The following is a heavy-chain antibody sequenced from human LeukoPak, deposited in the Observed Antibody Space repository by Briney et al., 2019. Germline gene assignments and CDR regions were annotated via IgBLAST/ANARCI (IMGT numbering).Heavy chain of an antibody. J-gene: IGHJ4*02. D-gene: IGHD4-17*01. V-gene: IGHV1-8*01. CDR3: ARAPIVYGVVYFDY. CDR1: GYTFTSYD. CDR2: MNPNSGNT. Sequence: GSVKVSCKASGYTFTSYDINWVRQATGQGLEWMGWMNPNSGNTGYAQKFQGRVTMTRNTSISTAYMELNSLRSEDTAVYYCARAPIVYGVVYFDYWGQGTLVTVSS.